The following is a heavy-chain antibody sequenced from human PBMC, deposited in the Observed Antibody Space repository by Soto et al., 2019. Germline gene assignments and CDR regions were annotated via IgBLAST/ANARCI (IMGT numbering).Heavy chain of an antibody. Sequence: QVLLVQSGAAVKKPGASVKVSCKASGYTLTSYAFSWVRQAPGQGLEWMGWISAYNGNTNNAQKLQGRVTMTTDTSTRTAYMELRSLRSDDTAVYYCARDVNKGLIDYWGQGTLVTVSS. CDR2: ISAYNGNT. J-gene: IGHJ4*02. CDR3: ARDVNKGLIDY. V-gene: IGHV1-18*01. CDR1: GYTLTSYA.